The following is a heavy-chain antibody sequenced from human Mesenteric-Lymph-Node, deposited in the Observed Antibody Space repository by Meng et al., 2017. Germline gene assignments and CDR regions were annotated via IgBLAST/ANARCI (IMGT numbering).Heavy chain of an antibody. Sequence: QGTSVQSGAEVKKLGASVKVSCKASGYTFTSYGISWVRQAPGQGLEWMGWISAYNGNTNYAQKLQGRVTMTTDTSTSTAYMELRSLRSDDTAVYYCAREPFGEGSYGPNFDYWGQGTLVTVSS. CDR3: AREPFGEGSYGPNFDY. CDR2: ISAYNGNT. D-gene: IGHD5-18*01. CDR1: GYTFTSYG. V-gene: IGHV1-18*01. J-gene: IGHJ4*02.